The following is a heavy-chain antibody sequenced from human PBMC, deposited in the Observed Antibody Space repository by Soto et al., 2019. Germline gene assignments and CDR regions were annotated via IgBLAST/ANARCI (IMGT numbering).Heavy chain of an antibody. CDR1: GFTFSSYS. Sequence: EVHLVESGGGLVQPGGSLRLSGAASGFTFSSYSLNWVRQAPGKGLEWVSYITSSGTTVYYADSVRGRFTISRDNAKNSLYLQMNSLRDDDMAVYYCARASSNWAYYFDFWGQGTLVTVSS. CDR3: ARASSNWAYYFDF. D-gene: IGHD6-13*01. V-gene: IGHV3-48*02. J-gene: IGHJ4*02. CDR2: ITSSGTTV.